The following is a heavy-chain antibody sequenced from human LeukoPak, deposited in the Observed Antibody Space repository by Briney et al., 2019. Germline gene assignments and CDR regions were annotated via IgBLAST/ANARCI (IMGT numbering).Heavy chain of an antibody. CDR3: AKDPNIVVVVAAVDY. Sequence: GGSLRLSCAASGFTFSSYAMSWVRQAPGKGLEWVSAIGGSGGSTYYADSVKGRFTISRDNSKNTLYLQMNSLRAEDTAVYYCAKDPNIVVVVAAVDYWGQGTLVTVSS. CDR2: IGGSGGST. J-gene: IGHJ4*02. CDR1: GFTFSSYA. D-gene: IGHD2-15*01. V-gene: IGHV3-23*01.